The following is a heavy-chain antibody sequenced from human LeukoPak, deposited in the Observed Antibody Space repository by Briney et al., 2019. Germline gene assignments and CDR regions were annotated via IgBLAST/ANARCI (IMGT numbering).Heavy chain of an antibody. V-gene: IGHV4-4*07. CDR2: IYTSGST. D-gene: IGHD6-13*01. J-gene: IGHJ3*02. CDR3: ASLWSSSSPDAFDI. CDR1: GGSISSYY. Sequence: SETLSLTCTVSGGSISSYYWSWIRQPAGKGLEWIGRIYTSGSTSYNPSLKSRVTMSVDTSKNQFSLKLSSVTAADTAVYYCASLWSSSSPDAFDIWGQGTMVTVSS.